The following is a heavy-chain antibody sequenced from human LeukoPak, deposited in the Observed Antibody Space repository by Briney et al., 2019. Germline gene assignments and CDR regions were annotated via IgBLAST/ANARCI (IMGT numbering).Heavy chain of an antibody. Sequence: SETLSLTCTVSGGSISSDLYYWNWIRQPAGKGLEWIGRFYNSGRTNFNPSLESRVTISADTSKNQFSLKLRSVTAADTAVYYCARGDLKSDWFDPWGQGTLVIVST. CDR2: FYNSGRT. D-gene: IGHD3-3*01. J-gene: IGHJ5*02. CDR1: GGSISSDLYY. CDR3: ARGDLKSDWFDP. V-gene: IGHV4-61*02.